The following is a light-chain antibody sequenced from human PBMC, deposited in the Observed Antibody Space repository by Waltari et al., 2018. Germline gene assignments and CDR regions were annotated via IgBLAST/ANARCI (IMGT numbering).Light chain of an antibody. CDR3: MQALQTPDT. CDR2: LGS. J-gene: IGKJ5*01. CDR1: QSLLHSNGYNY. Sequence: DIVMTQSPLSLPVTPGEPASISCTSSQSLLHSNGYNYLDWYLQKPGQSPQLLIYLGSKLASGVPDRFSGSGSGTDFTLKISRVEAEYVGVYYCMQALQTPDTFGQGTRLEIK. V-gene: IGKV2-28*01.